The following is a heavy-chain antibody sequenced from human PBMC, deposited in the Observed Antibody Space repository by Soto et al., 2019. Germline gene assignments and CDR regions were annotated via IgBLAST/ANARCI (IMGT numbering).Heavy chain of an antibody. CDR1: GFTFSNAW. V-gene: IGHV3-15*01. D-gene: IGHD3-22*01. CDR3: TTSYDSSGYYYDDAFDI. J-gene: IGHJ3*02. CDR2: IKSKTDGGTT. Sequence: GGSLRLSCAASGFTFSNAWMSWVRQAPGKGLEWVGRIKSKTDGGTTDYAAPVKGRFTISRDDSKNTLYLQMNSLKTEDTAVYYCTTSYDSSGYYYDDAFDIWGQGTMVTVSS.